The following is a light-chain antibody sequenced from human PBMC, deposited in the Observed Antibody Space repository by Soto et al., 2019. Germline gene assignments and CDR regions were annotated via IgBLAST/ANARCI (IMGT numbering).Light chain of an antibody. J-gene: IGKJ5*01. CDR2: KAS. V-gene: IGKV1-5*03. Sequence: DIQMTQSPSTLSASVGDRVTITCRASQSISSWLAWYQQKPGKAPKILIYKASSLESGVPLRFSGSGSGTEFTLTIISLQPDDFSTYYCQQYNSFPITFVQGTRLEIK. CDR3: QQYNSFPIT. CDR1: QSISSW.